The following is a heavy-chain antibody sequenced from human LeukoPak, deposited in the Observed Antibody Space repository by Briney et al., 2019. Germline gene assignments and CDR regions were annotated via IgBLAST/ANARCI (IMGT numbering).Heavy chain of an antibody. J-gene: IGHJ4*02. D-gene: IGHD2/OR15-2a*01. Sequence: GGSLRLSCAASGFTFSSNAMSWVRRAPGKGLEWVSAISSSGSTYYADSVKGRFTISRDISKNTLYLQMNSLRSEDTAVYYCAKRGSREYDYWGQGALVTVSS. V-gene: IGHV3-23*01. CDR2: ISSSGST. CDR1: GFTFSSNA. CDR3: AKRGSREYDY.